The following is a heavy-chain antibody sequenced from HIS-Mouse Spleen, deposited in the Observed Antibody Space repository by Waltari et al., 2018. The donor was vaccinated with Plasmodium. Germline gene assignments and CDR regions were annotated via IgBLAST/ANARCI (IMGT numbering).Heavy chain of an antibody. Sequence: QVQLVQSGAEGKRPGASVKVSCKASGYTFSSYGISWVQQAPGQGLEWMGWIRGYNGNKNYAQNVHGRVTMTTDTSTSTAYMELRSLRSDDTAVYYCARLLPWVHGHFDYWGQGTLVTVSS. CDR3: ARLLPWVHGHFDY. J-gene: IGHJ4*02. V-gene: IGHV1-18*01. CDR2: IRGYNGNK. CDR1: GYTFSSYG. D-gene: IGHD1-26*01.